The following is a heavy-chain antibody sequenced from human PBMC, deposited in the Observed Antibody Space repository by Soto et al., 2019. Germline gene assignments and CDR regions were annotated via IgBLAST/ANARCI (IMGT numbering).Heavy chain of an antibody. J-gene: IGHJ4*02. CDR1: GFTFNIYA. V-gene: IGHV3-23*01. CDR3: AKDRYLDHDSRGYLFDN. Sequence: EVQLLESGGDLIQPGGSLRLSCAASGFTFNIYAMTWVRQAPGKGLDWVSAISRYDDFTYYADSVEGRFTISRDNSKNTLYLQMNSLRAEGTAVYYCAKDRYLDHDSRGYLFDNWGQGTLVTVSS. D-gene: IGHD3-22*01. CDR2: ISRYDDFT.